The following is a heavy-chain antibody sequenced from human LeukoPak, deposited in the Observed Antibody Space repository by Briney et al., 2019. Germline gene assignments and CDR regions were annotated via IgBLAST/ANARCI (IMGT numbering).Heavy chain of an antibody. J-gene: IGHJ4*02. D-gene: IGHD3-10*01. Sequence: SETLSLTCTVSGGSISSYYWSWIRQPPGKGLEWIGYIYYSGSTNYNPSLKSRVTISVDTSKNQLSLKLTSVTAADTAVYYCARDLTMVRGVIIADLYYFDYWGQGTLVTVSS. CDR3: ARDLTMVRGVIIADLYYFDY. V-gene: IGHV4-59*01. CDR2: IYYSGST. CDR1: GGSISSYY.